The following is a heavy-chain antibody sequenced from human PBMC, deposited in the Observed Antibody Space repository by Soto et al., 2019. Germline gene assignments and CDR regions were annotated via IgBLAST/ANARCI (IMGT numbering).Heavy chain of an antibody. CDR2: ISANNGNT. J-gene: IGHJ4*02. V-gene: IGHV1-18*01. CDR1: GYTFTSYD. Sequence: GASVKVSCKTSGYTFTSYDINWVRQATGQGLEWMGWISANNGNTNYAQKLQGRVTMTTDTSTSTAYMELRSLRSDDTAVYYCARALRSSGWHFDYWGQGTLVTVSS. D-gene: IGHD6-19*01. CDR3: ARALRSSGWHFDY.